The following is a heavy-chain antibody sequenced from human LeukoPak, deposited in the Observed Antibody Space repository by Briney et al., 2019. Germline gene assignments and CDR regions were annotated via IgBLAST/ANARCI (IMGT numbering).Heavy chain of an antibody. CDR3: ARRSPPYYYDSSGYLAFFDY. Sequence: ASVKVSCKASGYTFTSYGISWVRQAPGQGLEWMGWISAYNANTNYAQKLQGRVTMTTDTSTSTAYMELRSLRSDDTAVYYCARRSPPYYYDSSGYLAFFDYWGQGTLVTVSS. CDR2: ISAYNANT. V-gene: IGHV1-18*01. D-gene: IGHD3-22*01. CDR1: GYTFTSYG. J-gene: IGHJ4*02.